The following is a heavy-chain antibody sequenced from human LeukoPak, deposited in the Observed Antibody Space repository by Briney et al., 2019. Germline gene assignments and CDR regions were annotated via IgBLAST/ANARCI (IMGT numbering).Heavy chain of an antibody. V-gene: IGHV3-7*01. CDR3: ARVSYGSGSYYNYYYYYYMDV. J-gene: IGHJ6*03. D-gene: IGHD3-10*01. Sequence: GGSLRLSCAASGFTFSSYWMSWVRQAPGKGLEWVANIKQDGSEKYYVDSVKGRFTISRDNAKNSLYLQMNSLRAEDTAVYYCARVSYGSGSYYNYYYYYYMDVWGKGTTVTISS. CDR2: IKQDGSEK. CDR1: GFTFSSYW.